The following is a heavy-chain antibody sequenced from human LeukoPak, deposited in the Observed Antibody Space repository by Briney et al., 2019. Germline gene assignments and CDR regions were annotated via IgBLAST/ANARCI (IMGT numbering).Heavy chain of an antibody. CDR3: ARDITVATTYDAFDI. J-gene: IGHJ3*02. D-gene: IGHD6-19*01. CDR1: GFTFSSYS. V-gene: IGHV3-21*01. Sequence: PGRSLRLSCAASGFTFSSYSMNWVRQAPGKGLEWVSSISSSSSYIYYADSVKGRFTISIDNAKNSLYLQMNSLRAEDTAVYYCARDITVATTYDAFDIWGQGTMVTVSS. CDR2: ISSSSSYI.